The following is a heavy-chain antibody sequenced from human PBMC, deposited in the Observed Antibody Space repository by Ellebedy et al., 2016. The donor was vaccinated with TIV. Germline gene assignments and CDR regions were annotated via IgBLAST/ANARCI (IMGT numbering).Heavy chain of an antibody. J-gene: IGHJ4*02. CDR2: ISYDGSNK. CDR1: GFTFSSYA. CDR3: AKGLQVATIVGAFDY. V-gene: IGHV3-30-3*01. D-gene: IGHD5-12*01. Sequence: GESLKISCAASGFTFSSYAMHWVRQAPGKGLEWVAVISYDGSNKYYADSVKGRFTISRDNSKNTLYLQMNSLRAEDTAVYYCAKGLQVATIVGAFDYWGQGTLVTVSS.